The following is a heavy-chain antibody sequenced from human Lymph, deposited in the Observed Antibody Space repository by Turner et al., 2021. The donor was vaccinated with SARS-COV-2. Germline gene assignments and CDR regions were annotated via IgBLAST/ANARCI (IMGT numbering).Heavy chain of an antibody. D-gene: IGHD1-26*01. V-gene: IGHV3-30*18. CDR3: AKEGEWEFYGGGLDV. J-gene: IGHJ6*02. Sequence: QVQLVESGGGVVQPGRSLRLSCAASGFTFSTYGMHWVRQAPGKGLEWVAVISYDGSNNYYADSVKGRFTISRDNSKNTLHLQMNSLRAEDTAVYYCAKEGEWEFYGGGLDVWGQGTTVTVSS. CDR1: GFTFSTYG. CDR2: ISYDGSNN.